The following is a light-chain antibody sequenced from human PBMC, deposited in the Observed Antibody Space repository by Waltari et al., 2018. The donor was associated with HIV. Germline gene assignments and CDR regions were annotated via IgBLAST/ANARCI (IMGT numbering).Light chain of an antibody. CDR3: QQYNNWPPWT. CDR2: GAS. Sequence: ETVMRQSPDTLSVSPGERATLSCRTSQSVSSNLALYQQKPGQAPRLLIYGASTRATGIPARFSGSGSGTEFILTISTLQSEDSAVYYCQQYNNWPPWTFGQGTKVEIK. V-gene: IGKV3-15*01. J-gene: IGKJ1*01. CDR1: QSVSSN.